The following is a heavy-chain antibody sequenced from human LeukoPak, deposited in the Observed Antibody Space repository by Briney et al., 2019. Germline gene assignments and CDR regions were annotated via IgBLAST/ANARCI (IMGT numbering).Heavy chain of an antibody. V-gene: IGHV3-21*01. CDR1: GFTFSAYN. J-gene: IGHJ4*02. CDR2: ITTSSSYM. Sequence: GGSLRLSCAASGFTFSAYNMNWVRRTPGKGLEWVSSITTSSSYMFYADSVRGRFTISRDNAENSLYLQMNSLRDEDTAVYYCARDLFLLKRNKIVGAGVDYWGQGTLVTVSS. CDR3: ARDLFLLKRNKIVGAGVDY. D-gene: IGHD1-26*01.